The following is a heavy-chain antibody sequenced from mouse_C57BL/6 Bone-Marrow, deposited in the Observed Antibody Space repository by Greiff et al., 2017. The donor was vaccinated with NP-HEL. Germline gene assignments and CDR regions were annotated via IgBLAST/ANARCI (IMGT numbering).Heavy chain of an antibody. Sequence: QLQQSGPELVKPGASVKISCKASGYTFTDYYMNWVKQSHGKSLEWIGDINPNNGGTSYNQKFKGKATLTVDKSSSTAYMELRSLTSEDSAVYYCARRDGNGEYYYAMDYWGQGTSVTVSS. CDR2: INPNNGGT. V-gene: IGHV1-26*01. D-gene: IGHD2-1*01. CDR3: ARRDGNGEYYYAMDY. CDR1: GYTFTDYY. J-gene: IGHJ4*01.